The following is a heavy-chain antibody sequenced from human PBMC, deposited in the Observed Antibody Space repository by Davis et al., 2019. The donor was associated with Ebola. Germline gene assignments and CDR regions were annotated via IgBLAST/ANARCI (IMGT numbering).Heavy chain of an antibody. Sequence: AGSLRLSCAASGFTFNNYEMSWVLQPPEKGLEWVSTISGSGGSTYYANSVQGRFTISRDNSKNTLYLQMNSLRAEDTALYYCAKDFRGAVADYFDFWGQGTLVTVSS. D-gene: IGHD6-19*01. CDR3: AKDFRGAVADYFDF. CDR2: ISGSGGST. V-gene: IGHV3-23*01. CDR1: GFTFNNYE. J-gene: IGHJ4*02.